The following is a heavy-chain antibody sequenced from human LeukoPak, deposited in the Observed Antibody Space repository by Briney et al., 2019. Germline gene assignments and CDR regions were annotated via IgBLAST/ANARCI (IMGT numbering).Heavy chain of an antibody. D-gene: IGHD6-19*01. J-gene: IGHJ6*03. V-gene: IGHV4-34*01. CDR2: IYYSGST. Sequence: SETLSLTCAVYGGSFSGYYWSWIRQPPGKGLEWIGSIYYSGSTYYNPSLKSRVTISVDTSKNQFSLKLSSVTAADTAVYYCARGTASSGTIYYYYYMDVWGKGTTVTISS. CDR3: ARGTASSGTIYYYYYMDV. CDR1: GGSFSGYY.